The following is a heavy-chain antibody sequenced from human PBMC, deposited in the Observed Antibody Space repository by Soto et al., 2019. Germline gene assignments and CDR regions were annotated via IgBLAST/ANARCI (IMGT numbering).Heavy chain of an antibody. CDR2: INSDGSST. CDR3: ARAGRNWNYDPDSYYYYYYGMDV. V-gene: IGHV3-74*01. Sequence: GGSLRLSCAASGFTFSSYWMHWVRQAPGKGLVWVSRINSDGSSTSYADSVKGRFTISRDNAKNTLYLQMNSLRAEDTAVYYCARAGRNWNYDPDSYYYYYYGMDVWGQGTTVTVSS. D-gene: IGHD1-7*01. J-gene: IGHJ6*02. CDR1: GFTFSSYW.